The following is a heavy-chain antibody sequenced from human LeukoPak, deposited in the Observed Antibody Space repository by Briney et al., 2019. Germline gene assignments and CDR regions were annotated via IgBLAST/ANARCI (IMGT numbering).Heavy chain of an antibody. D-gene: IGHD3-22*01. CDR1: RFTFRNYA. CDR3: AKDAPYYYDSSGYGGAFDI. Sequence: GGSLRLSCAASRFTFRNYAMHWVRQAPGKGLEWVAVISSDGTNKDYADSVKGRFTISRDNSKNTLYLQINSLRAEDTAVYYCAKDAPYYYDSSGYGGAFDIWGQGTMVTVSS. CDR2: ISSDGTNK. V-gene: IGHV3-30*04. J-gene: IGHJ3*02.